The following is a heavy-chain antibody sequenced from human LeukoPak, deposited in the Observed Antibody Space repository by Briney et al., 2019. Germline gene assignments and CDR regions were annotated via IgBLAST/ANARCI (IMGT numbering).Heavy chain of an antibody. CDR2: IYYSGNT. D-gene: IGHD6-13*01. CDR1: GGSISSGGYY. J-gene: IGHJ6*02. CDR3: ATTQTLEPHSWYEDYYYYGMDV. Sequence: SETLSLTCTVSGGSISSGGYYWSWIRQHPGKGLEWIGYIYYSGNTYYNPSLKSRVTMSVDTSKNQFSLKLSSVTAADTAVYYCATTQTLEPHSWYEDYYYYGMDVWGQGTTVTVSS. V-gene: IGHV4-61*08.